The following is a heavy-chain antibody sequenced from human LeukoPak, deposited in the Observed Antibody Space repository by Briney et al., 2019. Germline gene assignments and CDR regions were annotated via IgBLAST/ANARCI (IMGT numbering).Heavy chain of an antibody. V-gene: IGHV3-21*01. J-gene: IGHJ5*02. CDR1: GFSFSSCA. CDR3: ARGYCSSTSCYTKYNWFDP. CDR2: ISSSSSYI. Sequence: PGGSLRLSCVASGFSFSSCAMNWVRQAPGKGLEWVSSISSSSSYIYYADSVKGRFTISRDNAKNSLYLQMNSLRAEDTAVYYCARGYCSSTSCYTKYNWFDPWGQGTLVTVSS. D-gene: IGHD2-2*02.